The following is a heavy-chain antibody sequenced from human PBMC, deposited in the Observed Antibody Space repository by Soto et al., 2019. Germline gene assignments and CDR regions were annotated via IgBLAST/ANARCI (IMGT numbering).Heavy chain of an antibody. Sequence: PSETLSLTCAAYGGSFSGYYWSWIRQPPGKGLEWIGEINHSGSTNYNPSLKSRVTISVDTSKNQFSLKLSSVTAADTAVYYCARSLTLTRYIIEWFDPWGQGTLVTSPQ. V-gene: IGHV4-34*01. CDR1: GGSFSGYY. CDR3: ARSLTLTRYIIEWFDP. J-gene: IGHJ5*02. D-gene: IGHD3-9*01. CDR2: INHSGST.